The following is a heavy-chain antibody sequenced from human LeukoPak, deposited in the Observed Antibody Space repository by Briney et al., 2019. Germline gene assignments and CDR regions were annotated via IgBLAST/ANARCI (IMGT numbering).Heavy chain of an antibody. V-gene: IGHV1-24*01. J-gene: IGHJ6*03. CDR1: GYTLTELS. CDR2: FDPEDGET. D-gene: IGHD6-6*01. CDR3: ATDLSSSRNMDG. Sequence: ASVKVSCKVSGYTLTELSIHWVRQAPGKGLEWMGGFDPEDGETIYAQKFQGRVTMTEDTSTDTAYMELSSLRSEDTAVYYCATDLSSSRNMDGWGKGTTVTVSS.